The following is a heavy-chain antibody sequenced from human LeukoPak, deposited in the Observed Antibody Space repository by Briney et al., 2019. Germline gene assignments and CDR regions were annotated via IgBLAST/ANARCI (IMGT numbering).Heavy chain of an antibody. D-gene: IGHD3-10*01. Sequence: PSETLSLTCTVSGGSISSSYWSWIRQPPGKGLEWLGYIYYTGSTNYNPSLKSRVTISVDTSKNQFSLKLSSVTATDTAVYYCARVGSTMGPFDYWGQGTLVTVSS. CDR2: IYYTGST. V-gene: IGHV4-59*01. J-gene: IGHJ4*02. CDR3: ARVGSTMGPFDY. CDR1: GGSISSSY.